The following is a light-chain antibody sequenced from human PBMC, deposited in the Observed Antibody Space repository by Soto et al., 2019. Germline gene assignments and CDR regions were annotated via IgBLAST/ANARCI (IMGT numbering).Light chain of an antibody. CDR1: SANIGAAYD. V-gene: IGLV1-40*01. Sequence: QSVLTQPPSVSGAPGQRVTISCSGSSANIGAAYDVHWYQQRPGTAPKLLIFGNRNRPSGVSDRFAGSKSGTSASLTITGLQAEDEADYYCQSYDSSLSVVFGGGTQLTVL. J-gene: IGLJ2*01. CDR3: QSYDSSLSVV. CDR2: GNR.